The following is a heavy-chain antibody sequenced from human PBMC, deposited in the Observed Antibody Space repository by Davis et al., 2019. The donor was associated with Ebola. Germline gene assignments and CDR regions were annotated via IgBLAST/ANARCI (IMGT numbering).Heavy chain of an antibody. D-gene: IGHD6-19*01. CDR3: ARDGGPYSSGLENY. Sequence: PGGSLRLSCAASGFTFSSYGMHWVRQAPGKGLEWVAVISYDGSNKYYADSVKGRFTISRDNSKNTLYLQMNSLRAEDTAVYYCARDGGPYSSGLENYWGQGTLVTVSS. CDR1: GFTFSSYG. J-gene: IGHJ4*02. CDR2: ISYDGSNK. V-gene: IGHV3-30*19.